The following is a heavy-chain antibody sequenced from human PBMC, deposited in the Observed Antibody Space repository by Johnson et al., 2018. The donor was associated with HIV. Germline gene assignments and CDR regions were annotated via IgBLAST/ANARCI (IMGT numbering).Heavy chain of an antibody. J-gene: IGHJ3*02. CDR1: AFTFSSYA. CDR2: LSYDGSNN. V-gene: IGHV3-30*04. D-gene: IGHD6-19*01. CDR3: ARRGGSGWSAFDI. Sequence: QVQLVESGGGVVQPVRSLRPSCAASAFTFSSYAMRWVRQAPGKGLEWVAVLSYDGSNNYYADSVKGRFTISRDNSKNTLYLQMNSLRAEDTALYYCARRGGSGWSAFDIWGQGTIVTVSS.